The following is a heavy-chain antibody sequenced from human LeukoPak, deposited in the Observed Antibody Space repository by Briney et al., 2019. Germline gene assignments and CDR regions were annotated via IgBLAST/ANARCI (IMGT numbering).Heavy chain of an antibody. CDR1: GGSFSGYY. J-gene: IGHJ4*02. V-gene: IGHV4-34*01. Sequence: PSETLSLTCAVYGGSFSGYYWSWIRQPPGKGLEWIGEINHSGSTNYNPSLKSRVTISVDTSKNQFSLKLSSVTAADTAVYYCARGPNYYDSSGLPPHYYFDYWGQGTLVTVSS. D-gene: IGHD3-22*01. CDR2: INHSGST. CDR3: ARGPNYYDSSGLPPHYYFDY.